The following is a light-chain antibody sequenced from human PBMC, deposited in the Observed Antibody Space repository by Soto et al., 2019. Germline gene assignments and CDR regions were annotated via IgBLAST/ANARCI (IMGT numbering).Light chain of an antibody. Sequence: QSALTQPASVSGSPGQSITISCTGTSSDVGGYNYVSWHQQHPGKAPKLMIYEVSNRPSGVSDRFSGSKSGDTASLTISGLQAEDEADYYYSAYTSRSTLVFGTGTKV. CDR3: SAYTSRSTLV. CDR1: SSDVGGYNY. CDR2: EVS. J-gene: IGLJ1*01. V-gene: IGLV2-14*01.